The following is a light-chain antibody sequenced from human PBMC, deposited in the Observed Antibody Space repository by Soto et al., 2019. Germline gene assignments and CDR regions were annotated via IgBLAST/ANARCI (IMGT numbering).Light chain of an antibody. Sequence: DIQMTQSPSSLSASVGDRVTITCRASRTINIYLNWYQQKPGKAPKLLIYAASSLQSGVPSRFSGSGSGTDFTLTINTLQPEDFATYYCQQSSGTPRTFGHGTKVEIK. J-gene: IGKJ1*01. CDR1: RTINIY. CDR3: QQSSGTPRT. V-gene: IGKV1-39*01. CDR2: AAS.